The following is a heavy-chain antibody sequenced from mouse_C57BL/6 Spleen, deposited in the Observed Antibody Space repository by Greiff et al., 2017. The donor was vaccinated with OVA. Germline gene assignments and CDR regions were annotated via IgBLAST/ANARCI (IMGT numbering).Heavy chain of an antibody. V-gene: IGHV1-82*01. Sequence: QVQLKQSGPELVKPGASVKISCKASGYAFSSSWMNWVKQRPGKGLEWIGRIYPGDGDTNYNGKFKGKATLTADKSSSTAYMQLSSLTSEDSAVYFCARRGAGTNYFDYWGQGTTLTVSS. CDR2: IYPGDGDT. CDR3: ARRGAGTNYFDY. CDR1: GYAFSSSW. J-gene: IGHJ2*01. D-gene: IGHD4-1*01.